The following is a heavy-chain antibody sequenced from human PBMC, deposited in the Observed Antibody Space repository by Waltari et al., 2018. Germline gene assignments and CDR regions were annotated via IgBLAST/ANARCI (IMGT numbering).Heavy chain of an antibody. CDR1: GVSVTDYY. V-gene: IGHV4-4*07. CDR2: IYTSGSS. D-gene: IGHD4-17*01. CDR3: ARGYSDYGGEYFQH. J-gene: IGHJ1*01. Sequence: QVQLQESGPPLVEPWETLSLTCTVSGVSVTDYYWSWIRQPAGKGLELIGRIYTSGSSDYNPSLKRRATVSMDKSKNQFSLQLTSVTAADTAIYYCARGYSDYGGEYFQHWGQGTPVSVSS.